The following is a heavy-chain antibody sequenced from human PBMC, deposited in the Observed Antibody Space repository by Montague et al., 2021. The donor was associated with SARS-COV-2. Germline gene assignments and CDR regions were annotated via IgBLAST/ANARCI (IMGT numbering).Heavy chain of an antibody. CDR2: TYYRSKWHN. CDR3: ARGWVATIPHMDN. Sequence: CAISGDSVSSNSAAWNWLRQSPSRGLEWLGRTYYRSKWHNDYAVSLKNRITIHPDTSKNQFSLQLKSVTPEDTAVYYCARGWVATIPHMDNWGQGSLVIVSS. V-gene: IGHV6-1*01. CDR1: GDSVSSNSAA. D-gene: IGHD5-12*01. J-gene: IGHJ4*02.